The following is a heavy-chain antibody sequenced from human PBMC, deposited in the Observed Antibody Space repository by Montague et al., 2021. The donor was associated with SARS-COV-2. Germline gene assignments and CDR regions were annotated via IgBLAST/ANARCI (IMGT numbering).Heavy chain of an antibody. V-gene: IGHV4-59*08. CDR3: AGRRQYTQGETFFDS. CDR2: IYSRGST. J-gene: IGHJ4*02. Sequence: SETRSLTCSVSGDSITYFYWSWIRQAPGKGLEWIGHIYSRGSTKYNPSLESRVTISADTSTNHFSLNLRSVTAADTAVYFCAGRRQYTQGETFFDSWGQGTLVTVSS. D-gene: IGHD1-26*01. CDR1: GDSITYFY.